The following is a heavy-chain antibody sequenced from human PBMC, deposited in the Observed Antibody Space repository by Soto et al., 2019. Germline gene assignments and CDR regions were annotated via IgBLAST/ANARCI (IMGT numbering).Heavy chain of an antibody. Sequence: GASVKVSWKASGYTFTSYGISWVRQAPGQGLEWMGWISAYNGNTNYAQKLQGRVTMTTDTSTSTAYMELRSLRSDDTAVYYCARDRRYSSGWYFDYWGQGTLVTVSS. D-gene: IGHD6-19*01. CDR2: ISAYNGNT. CDR3: ARDRRYSSGWYFDY. V-gene: IGHV1-18*01. CDR1: GYTFTSYG. J-gene: IGHJ4*02.